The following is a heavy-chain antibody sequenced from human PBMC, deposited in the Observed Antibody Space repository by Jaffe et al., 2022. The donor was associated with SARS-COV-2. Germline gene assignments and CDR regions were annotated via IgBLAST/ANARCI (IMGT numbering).Heavy chain of an antibody. D-gene: IGHD3-10*01. CDR2: IYTSGST. J-gene: IGHJ6*02. Sequence: QVQLQESGPGLVKPSQTLSLTCTVSGGSISSGSYYWSWIRQPAGKGLEWIGRIYTSGSTNYNPSLKSRVTISVDTSKNQFSLKLSSVTAADTAVYYCARAPYYYGSGSYYNPLRFGMDVWGQGTTVTVSS. CDR3: ARAPYYYGSGSYYNPLRFGMDV. CDR1: GGSISSGSYY. V-gene: IGHV4-61*02.